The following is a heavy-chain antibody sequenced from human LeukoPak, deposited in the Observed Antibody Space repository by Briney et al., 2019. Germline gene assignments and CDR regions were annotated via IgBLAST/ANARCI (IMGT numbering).Heavy chain of an antibody. V-gene: IGHV1-18*01. D-gene: IGHD3-3*01. J-gene: IGHJ5*02. CDR2: ISAYNGNT. CDR1: GYTFTSYG. Sequence: GASVKVSCKASGYTFTSYGISWVRQAPGQGLERMGWISAYNGNTNYAQKLQGRVTMTTDTSTSTAYMELRSLRSDDTAVYYCARDWYYDFWSGYYGDHDHNKFDPWGQGTLVTVSS. CDR3: ARDWYYDFWSGYYGDHDHNKFDP.